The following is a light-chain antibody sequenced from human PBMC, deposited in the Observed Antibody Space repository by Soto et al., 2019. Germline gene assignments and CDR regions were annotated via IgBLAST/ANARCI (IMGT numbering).Light chain of an antibody. V-gene: IGKV1-9*01. CDR3: QQLNSYRLT. J-gene: IGKJ4*01. CDR2: AVS. CDR1: QGISSY. Sequence: DIQLTQSPSFLSASVGDRVTITCRASQGISSYFAWYQQKPGKAPKLLIYAVSALQSGVPSRFGGSASGTEFTLTISSLQPADFATYYFQQLNSYRLTFDGGTKVEIK.